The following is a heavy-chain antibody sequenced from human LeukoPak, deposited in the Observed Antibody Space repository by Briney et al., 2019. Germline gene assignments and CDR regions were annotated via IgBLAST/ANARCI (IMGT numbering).Heavy chain of an antibody. J-gene: IGHJ3*02. CDR2: IIPIFGTA. V-gene: IGHV1-69*06. Sequence: GASVKVSCKASGGTFSSYAISWVRQAPGQGLEWMGGIIPIFGTANYAQKFQGRVTITADKSTSTAYMELSSLRSEDTAVYYCARDPSQVYAMSRRGAFDIWGQGTMVTVSS. CDR3: ARDPSQVYAMSRRGAFDI. D-gene: IGHD2-8*01. CDR1: GGTFSSYA.